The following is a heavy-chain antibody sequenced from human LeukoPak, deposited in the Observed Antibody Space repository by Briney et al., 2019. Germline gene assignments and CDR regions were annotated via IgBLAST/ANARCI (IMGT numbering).Heavy chain of an antibody. CDR1: GFTVSSNY. D-gene: IGHD2-15*01. CDR3: ARDPAGGGFNWFDP. CDR2: IYSGGST. Sequence: GGSLRLSCAASGFTVSSNYMSWVRQAPGKGLEWVSVIYSGGSTYCADSVKGRFTISRDNSKNTLYLQMNSLGGEDTAVYYCARDPAGGGFNWFDPWGQGTLVTVSS. J-gene: IGHJ5*02. V-gene: IGHV3-53*01.